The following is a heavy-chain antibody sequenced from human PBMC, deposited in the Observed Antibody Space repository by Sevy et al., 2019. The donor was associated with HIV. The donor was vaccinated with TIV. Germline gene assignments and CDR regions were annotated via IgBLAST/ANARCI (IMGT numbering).Heavy chain of an antibody. CDR1: GYSFTSYW. CDR3: ARRVYSSGWYRAYFDY. J-gene: IGHJ4*02. CDR2: IYPGDSDT. D-gene: IGHD6-19*01. V-gene: IGHV5-51*01. Sequence: GESLKISCKGSGYSFTSYWIGWVRQMPGKGLEWMGIIYPGDSDTRYSPSFQVQVTISADKSISTAYLQWSSLKASDTAMYYCARRVYSSGWYRAYFDYWGQGTLVTVSS.